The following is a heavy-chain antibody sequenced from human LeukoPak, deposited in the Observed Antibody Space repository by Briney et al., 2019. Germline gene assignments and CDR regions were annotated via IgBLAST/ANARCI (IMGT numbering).Heavy chain of an antibody. CDR1: GDSISSSSSY. Sequence: SETLSLTCTVSGDSISSSSSYWGWIRQPPGEGLEWIGSIYYSGSTYYNPSLKSRVTISVDTSKNQFSLKLSSVTAADTAVYYCASSGWYLLPGVYWGQGTLVTVSS. CDR2: IYYSGST. V-gene: IGHV4-39*01. J-gene: IGHJ4*02. CDR3: ASSGWYLLPGVY. D-gene: IGHD6-19*01.